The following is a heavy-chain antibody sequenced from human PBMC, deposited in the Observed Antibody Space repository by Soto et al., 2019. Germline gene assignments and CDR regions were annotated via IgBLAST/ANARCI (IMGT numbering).Heavy chain of an antibody. CDR1: GGSFSCYY. CDR2: INHSGST. Sequence: SETLSLTCAVYGGSFSCYYWSWIRQPPGKGLEWIGEINHSGSTNYNPSLKSRVTISVDTSKNQFSLKLSSVTAADTAVYYCARGYGGNSVYWGQGTLVTVSS. V-gene: IGHV4-34*01. J-gene: IGHJ4*02. D-gene: IGHD2-21*02. CDR3: ARGYGGNSVY.